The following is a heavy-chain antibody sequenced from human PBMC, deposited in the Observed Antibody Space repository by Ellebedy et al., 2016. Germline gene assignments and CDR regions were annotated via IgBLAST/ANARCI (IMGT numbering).Heavy chain of an antibody. CDR3: ARLAYSSSSRDYYYGMDV. Sequence: SETLSLXXTVSGGSISSSSYYWGWIRQPPGKGLEWIGSIYYSGTTYYNPSLKSRVTISVDTSKNQFSLKLSSVTAADTAVYYCARLAYSSSSRDYYYGMDVWGQGTTVTVSS. CDR1: GGSISSSSYY. CDR2: IYYSGTT. D-gene: IGHD6-6*01. V-gene: IGHV4-39*01. J-gene: IGHJ6*02.